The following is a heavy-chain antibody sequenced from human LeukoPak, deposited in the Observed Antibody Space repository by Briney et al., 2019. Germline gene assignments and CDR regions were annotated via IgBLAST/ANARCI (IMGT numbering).Heavy chain of an antibody. J-gene: IGHJ5*02. V-gene: IGHV3-23*01. CDR2: ISGSGGST. CDR1: GFTFSSYA. Sequence: QPGGSLRLSCAASGFTFSSYAMSWVRQAPGKGPEWVSAISGSGGSTYYADSVKGRFTISRDNSKNTLYLQMNSLRAEDTAVYYCAKLLWFGDSSWFDPWGQGTLVTVSS. CDR3: AKLLWFGDSSWFDP. D-gene: IGHD3-10*01.